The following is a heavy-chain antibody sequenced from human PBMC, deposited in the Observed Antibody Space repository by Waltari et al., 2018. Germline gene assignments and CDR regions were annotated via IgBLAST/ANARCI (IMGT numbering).Heavy chain of an antibody. V-gene: IGHV3-64*01. CDR3: ARFGEQDAFDI. J-gene: IGHJ3*02. CDR1: GFAFMSYA. CDR2: ISSNGGST. Sequence: EVQLVESGGGLVQPGGSLRLSCAASGFAFMSYAMHCVRQAPGKGLEYVSAISSNGGSTYYANSVKGRFTISRDNSKNTLYLQMGSLRAEDMAVYYCARFGEQDAFDIWGQGTMVTVSS. D-gene: IGHD3-16*01.